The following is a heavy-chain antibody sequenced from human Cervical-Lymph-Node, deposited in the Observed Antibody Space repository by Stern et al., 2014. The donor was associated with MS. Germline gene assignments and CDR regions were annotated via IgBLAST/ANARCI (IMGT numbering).Heavy chain of an antibody. Sequence: EVQLVESGGGLVQPGGSLRLSCAASGFTFSSYWMHWVRQAPGKGLVWVSRINSDGSSTSYADSVKGRFTISRDNAKNTLYLQMNSLRAEDTAVYYCARVGGMWPLYYFDYWGQGTLVTVSS. J-gene: IGHJ4*02. CDR3: ARVGGMWPLYYFDY. V-gene: IGHV3-74*02. CDR1: GFTFSSYW. D-gene: IGHD1-26*01. CDR2: INSDGSST.